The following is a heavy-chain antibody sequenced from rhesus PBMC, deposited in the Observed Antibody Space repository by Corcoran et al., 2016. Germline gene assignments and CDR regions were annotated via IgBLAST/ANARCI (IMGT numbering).Heavy chain of an antibody. CDR2: ITYSGSN. Sequence: QVQLQESGPGLVKPSATLSLTCAVSGYSISSCYYWSWIRQPPGKGREWIGYITYSGSNRYNQARKSRVTIARDTSKNQFSLKLSSVTAADTAVYYCASIAAARPDYWGQGVLVTVSS. CDR1: GYSISSCYY. V-gene: IGHV4-122*02. CDR3: ASIAAARPDY. D-gene: IGHD6-25*01. J-gene: IGHJ4*01.